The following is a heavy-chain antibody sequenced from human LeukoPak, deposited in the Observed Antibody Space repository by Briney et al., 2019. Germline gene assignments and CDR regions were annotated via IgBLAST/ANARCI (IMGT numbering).Heavy chain of an antibody. J-gene: IGHJ4*02. CDR1: GYTFTSYD. D-gene: IGHD2-15*01. V-gene: IGHV1-8*01. CDR2: MNPNSGNT. Sequence: GASVKVSCKASGYTFTSYDINWVRQATGQGLEWMGWMNPNSGNTGYAQKFQGRVTMTRNTSISTAYMELSSLRSEDTAVYYCARVETPHCSGGSCYSSTGPFFKLDYWGQGTLVTVSS. CDR3: ARVETPHCSGGSCYSSTGPFFKLDY.